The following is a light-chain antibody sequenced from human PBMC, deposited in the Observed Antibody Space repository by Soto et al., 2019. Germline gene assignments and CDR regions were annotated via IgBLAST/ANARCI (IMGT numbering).Light chain of an antibody. CDR1: SSDVGGYNY. Sequence: QSALTQPRSVSGSPGQSVTISCTGTSSDVGGYNYVSWYEQHPVKAPKLMIYDVTKRPSGVPDRFSGSKSGNTASLTISGFPAEDEADYYCCSYAGSYTWVFGTGTKLTVL. CDR2: DVT. J-gene: IGLJ1*01. V-gene: IGLV2-11*01. CDR3: CSYAGSYTWV.